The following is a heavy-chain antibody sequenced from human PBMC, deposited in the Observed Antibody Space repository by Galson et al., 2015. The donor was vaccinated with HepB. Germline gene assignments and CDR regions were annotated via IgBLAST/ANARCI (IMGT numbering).Heavy chain of an antibody. D-gene: IGHD2-21*02. V-gene: IGHV3-53*01. CDR3: AREAYCGGDCYIDY. Sequence: SLRLSCAASGFTVSSNYMSWVRQAPGKGLEWVSIIYSGGNTYYADSVKGRFTISRDNFKNTLYLQMNSLRVEDTAVYYCAREAYCGGDCYIDYWGQGTLVTVSS. J-gene: IGHJ4*02. CDR2: IYSGGNT. CDR1: GFTVSSNY.